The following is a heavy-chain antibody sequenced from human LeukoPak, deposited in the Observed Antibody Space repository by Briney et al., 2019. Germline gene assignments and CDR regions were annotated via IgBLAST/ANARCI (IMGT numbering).Heavy chain of an antibody. Sequence: GGSLRLSCAASEFSVGSNYMTWVRQAPGKGLEWVSLIYSGGSTYYADSVKGRFTISRDNSKNTLYLQMNSLRAEDTAVYYCAREYDSSGCFDYWGQGTLVTVSS. D-gene: IGHD3-22*01. CDR3: AREYDSSGCFDY. CDR2: IYSGGST. J-gene: IGHJ4*02. CDR1: EFSVGSNY. V-gene: IGHV3-66*01.